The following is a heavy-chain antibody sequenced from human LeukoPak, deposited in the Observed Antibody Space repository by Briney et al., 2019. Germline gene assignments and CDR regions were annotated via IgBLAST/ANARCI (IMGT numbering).Heavy chain of an antibody. J-gene: IGHJ4*02. CDR2: ISDTT. D-gene: IGHD1-26*01. CDR3: VRDLGGRSGH. Sequence: GGSLRLSCAASGFTFSTYAMSWVRQAPGKGLEWVSAISDTTYYADSVKGRFTISRDNAKNTLYLQMNSLTAEDTAVYYCVRDLGGRSGHWGQGTLVTVSS. CDR1: GFTFSTYA. V-gene: IGHV3-23*01.